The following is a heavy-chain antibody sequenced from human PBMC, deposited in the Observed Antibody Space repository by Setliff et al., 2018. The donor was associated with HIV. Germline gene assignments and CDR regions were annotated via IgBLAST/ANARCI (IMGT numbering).Heavy chain of an antibody. V-gene: IGHV4-59*01. J-gene: IGHJ4*02. CDR1: GGSISTYY. D-gene: IGHD2-15*01. CDR2: IYYSGST. Sequence: SETLSLTCTVSGGSISTYYWSWIRQPPGKGLEWIGYIYYSGSTNYNPSLKSRVTISVDTSKNQFSLKLSSVTAADTAVYYCARFCRGGSCPDYWGQGTLVTVSS. CDR3: ARFCRGGSCPDY.